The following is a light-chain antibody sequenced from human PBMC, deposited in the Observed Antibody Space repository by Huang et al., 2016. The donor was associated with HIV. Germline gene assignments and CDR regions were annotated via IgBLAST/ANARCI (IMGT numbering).Light chain of an antibody. CDR2: DAS. CDR3: QQYDTPART. CDR1: QDSSNY. J-gene: IGKJ4*01. V-gene: IGKV1-33*01. Sequence: DIQMTQSPSSLSASVGDRITITCQASQDSSNYLNWYQQKPGKDPKLLIYDASKLETGVPSRLSGRGSGTDFSFTISSLQPEVIATYYCQQYDTPARTFGGGTKVEIK.